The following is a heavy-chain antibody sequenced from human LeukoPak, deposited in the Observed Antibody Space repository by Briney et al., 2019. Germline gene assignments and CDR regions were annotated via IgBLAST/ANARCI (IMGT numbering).Heavy chain of an antibody. J-gene: IGHJ4*02. Sequence: GRSLRLSCTASGFTFCDYAMSWVRQAPGKGLEWVGFIRSKAYGGTTEYAASVKGRFTISRDDSKSIAYLQMNSLKTEDTAVYYCTREYGRDYWGQGTLVTVSS. D-gene: IGHD1-14*01. V-gene: IGHV3-49*04. CDR1: GFTFCDYA. CDR3: TREYGRDY. CDR2: IRSKAYGGTT.